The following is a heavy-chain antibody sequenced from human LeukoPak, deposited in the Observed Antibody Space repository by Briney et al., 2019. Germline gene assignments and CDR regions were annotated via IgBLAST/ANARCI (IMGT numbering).Heavy chain of an antibody. CDR3: ARVSSSWYQDWYFDL. CDR1: GGSISSYY. V-gene: IGHV4-4*07. Sequence: SETLSLTCTVSGGSISSYYWSWIRQPAGKGLEWIGRIDTSGNTNYKPSLKSRVTMSVDTSKNQFSLKLSSVTAADTAVHYCARVSSSWYQDWYFDLWGRSTLVTVSS. J-gene: IGHJ2*01. CDR2: IDTSGNT. D-gene: IGHD6-13*01.